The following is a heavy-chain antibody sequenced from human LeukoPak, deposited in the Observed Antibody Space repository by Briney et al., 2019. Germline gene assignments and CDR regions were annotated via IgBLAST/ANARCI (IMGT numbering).Heavy chain of an antibody. CDR2: ITGAGSST. CDR1: GFSFMSYG. CDR3: ARKVAVAMDLDY. V-gene: IGHV3-23*01. Sequence: PGGSLRLSCAASGFSFMSYGITWVRQVPGKGLGRFSSITGAGSSTKYADSVNGRFTISRDNSKNTLSLQMTGLRAEDTAVYYCARKVAVAMDLDYWGQGTLVTVSS. D-gene: IGHD5-18*01. J-gene: IGHJ4*02.